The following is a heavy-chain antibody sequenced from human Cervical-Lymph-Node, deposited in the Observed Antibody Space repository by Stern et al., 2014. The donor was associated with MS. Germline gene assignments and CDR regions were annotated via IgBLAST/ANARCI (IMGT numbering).Heavy chain of an antibody. Sequence: QVQLVQSGAEVKKPGASVKVSCKASGYTFTSHYMHWVRQAPGQGLEWVGIINPSGDNASYAQKFQGRVTMTRNTSTSTVYMELRSEDTAVYYCASGTGSKRPTGNYWGQGTLVTVSS. CDR2: INPSGDNA. D-gene: IGHD3/OR15-3a*01. J-gene: IGHJ4*02. CDR1: GYTFTSHY. CDR3: ASGTGSKRPTGNY. V-gene: IGHV1-46*01.